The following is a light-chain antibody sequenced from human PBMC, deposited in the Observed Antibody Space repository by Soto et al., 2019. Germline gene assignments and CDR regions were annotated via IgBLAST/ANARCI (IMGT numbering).Light chain of an antibody. CDR1: QSISSY. CDR3: QQSYSTPIT. J-gene: IGKJ5*01. Sequence: DIQMTQSPSSLSASVGDRVTITCRASQSISSYLNWYQQKPGKAPKLLIYAASSLQSGVPSRVSGSGSGTDFTLTISSLQPEDFATYYCQQSYSTPITFGHGTRREIK. V-gene: IGKV1-39*01. CDR2: AAS.